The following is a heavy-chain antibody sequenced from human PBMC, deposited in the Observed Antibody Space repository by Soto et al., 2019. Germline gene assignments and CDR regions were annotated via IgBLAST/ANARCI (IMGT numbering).Heavy chain of an antibody. D-gene: IGHD3-10*01. CDR1: GFTFSRQN. CDR2: ISSSSINM. J-gene: IGHJ6*02. Sequence: PGGSLRLSCAASGFTFSRQNMNWVRQAPGKGLEWVSYISSSSINMYYADPVKGRFTISRDKAKNPLYLQMTSRRDEHTAVYYCARDWGSGSYSDYAMDVWGQGTTVTVYS. CDR3: ARDWGSGSYSDYAMDV. V-gene: IGHV3-48*02.